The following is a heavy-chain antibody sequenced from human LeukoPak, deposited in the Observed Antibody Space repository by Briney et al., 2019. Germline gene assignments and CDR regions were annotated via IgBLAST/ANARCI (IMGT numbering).Heavy chain of an antibody. J-gene: IGHJ3*02. CDR3: ARTLLWFGEPLDAFDI. Sequence: GGSLRLSCAASGFTSSSYSMNWVRQAPGKGLEWVSSISSSSSYIYYADSVKGRFTISRDNAKNSLYLQMNSLRAEDTAVYYCARTLLWFGEPLDAFDIWGQGTMVTVSS. CDR1: GFTSSSYS. D-gene: IGHD3-10*01. V-gene: IGHV3-21*01. CDR2: ISSSSSYI.